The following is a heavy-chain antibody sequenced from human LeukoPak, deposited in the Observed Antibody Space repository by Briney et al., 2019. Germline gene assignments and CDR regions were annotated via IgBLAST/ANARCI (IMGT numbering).Heavy chain of an antibody. CDR2: ISGSGGST. CDR3: ASDYYDILTGSSEVFDY. CDR1: GFTFSSYA. D-gene: IGHD3-9*01. J-gene: IGHJ4*02. V-gene: IGHV3-23*01. Sequence: GGSLRLSCAASGFTFSSYAMSWVRQAPGKGLEWVSAISGSGGSTYYADSVKGRFTISRDNSKNTLYLQMNSLRAEDTAVYYCASDYYDILTGSSEVFDYWGQGTLVTVSS.